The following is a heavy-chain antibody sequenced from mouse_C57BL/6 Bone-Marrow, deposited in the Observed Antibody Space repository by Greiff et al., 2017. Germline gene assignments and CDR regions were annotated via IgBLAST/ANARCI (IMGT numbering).Heavy chain of an antibody. CDR1: GYTFTNYW. Sequence: VQLQQSGAELVRPGTSVKMSCKASGYTFTNYWIGWAKQRPGHGLEWIGDIYPGGGYTNSNEKFQGKATLTADKSSSTAYMQFSSLTSEDSAIYYCARQVFDWYFDVWGTGTTVTVSS. V-gene: IGHV1-63*01. CDR3: ARQVFDWYFDV. CDR2: IYPGGGYT. J-gene: IGHJ1*03.